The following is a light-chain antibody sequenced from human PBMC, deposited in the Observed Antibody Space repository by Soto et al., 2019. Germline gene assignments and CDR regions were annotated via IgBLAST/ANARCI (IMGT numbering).Light chain of an antibody. Sequence: QSVLTQLPSVSWAPGQRVSISCTGSSSNIGAGYDVHWYQHLPGTAPKLLIYANNNRPSGVPDRFSGSKSGTSASLAITGLQAEDEADYYCQSYDSSRSPLYVFGTGTKVTVL. CDR1: SSNIGAGYD. V-gene: IGLV1-40*01. CDR3: QSYDSSRSPLYV. CDR2: ANN. J-gene: IGLJ1*01.